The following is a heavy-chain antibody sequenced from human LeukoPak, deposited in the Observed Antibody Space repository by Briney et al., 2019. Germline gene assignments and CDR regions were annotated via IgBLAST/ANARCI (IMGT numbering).Heavy chain of an antibody. CDR1: GYTFTSYG. D-gene: IGHD3-22*01. CDR2: IIPIFGTA. Sequence: ASVKVSCKASGYTFTSYGISWVRQAPGQGLEWMGGIIPIFGTANYAQKFQGRVTITADESTSTAYMELSSLRSEDTAVYYCARGGVQYYYDQGWVRPHAWEYWGQGTLVTVSS. V-gene: IGHV1-69*13. J-gene: IGHJ4*02. CDR3: ARGGVQYYYDQGWVRPHAWEY.